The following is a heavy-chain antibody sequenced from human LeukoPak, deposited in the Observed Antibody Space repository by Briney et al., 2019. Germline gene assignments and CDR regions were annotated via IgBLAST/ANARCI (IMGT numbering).Heavy chain of an antibody. CDR1: GGSISTSNYY. CDR2: IFYSGST. Sequence: PSETLSLTCTVSGGSISTSNYYWGWIRQPPGKGLEWIGNIFYSGSTYYSPSLKSRVTISLDTSRNQFSLKLNSVTAADTAVYYCARGKYSYEYNDAFDIWGQGTMVTVSS. J-gene: IGHJ3*02. D-gene: IGHD5-18*01. CDR3: ARGKYSYEYNDAFDI. V-gene: IGHV4-39*07.